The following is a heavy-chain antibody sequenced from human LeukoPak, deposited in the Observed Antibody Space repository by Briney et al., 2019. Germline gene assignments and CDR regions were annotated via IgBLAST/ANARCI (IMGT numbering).Heavy chain of an antibody. V-gene: IGHV1-18*01. Sequence: ASVKVSCKASGYSTSYSISWVRQAPGQGLEWMGWISAYNGNTNYAQKLQGRVTMTTDTSTSTAYMELRSLRSDDTAVYYCARDLIVATIVGNWFDPWGQGTLVTVSS. CDR3: ARDLIVATIVGNWFDP. CDR1: GYSTSYS. J-gene: IGHJ5*02. D-gene: IGHD5-12*01. CDR2: ISAYNGNT.